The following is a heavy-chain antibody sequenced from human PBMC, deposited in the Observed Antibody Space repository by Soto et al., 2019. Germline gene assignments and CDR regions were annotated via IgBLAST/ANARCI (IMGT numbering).Heavy chain of an antibody. V-gene: IGHV1-3*01. CDR3: ARGMGGGRWFDP. CDR2: INAGNGNT. J-gene: IGHJ5*02. Sequence: GASVKVYCKASGYTFTSYAMHWVRQAPGQRLEWMGWINAGNGNTKYSQKLKGRLTITRDTSASTAYMELSSLRSEDTAVYYCARGMGGGRWFDPWGQGTLVTVSS. D-gene: IGHD3-16*01. CDR1: GYTFTSYA.